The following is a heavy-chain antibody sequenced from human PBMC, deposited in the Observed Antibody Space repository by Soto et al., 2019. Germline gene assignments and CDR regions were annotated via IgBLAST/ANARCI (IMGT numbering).Heavy chain of an antibody. CDR2: IFSNDEK. Sequence: QVTLKESGPVLVKPTETLTLTCTVSGFSLSNARMGVSWIRQPPGKALEWLAHIFSNDEKSYSTSLKSRLTISKDTSKSQVVLTMTNMDPVDTATYSCARTTTRRSYYDSSGKAPWYFDLWGRGTLVTVSS. CDR3: ARTTTRRSYYDSSGKAPWYFDL. J-gene: IGHJ2*01. CDR1: GFSLSNARMG. V-gene: IGHV2-26*01. D-gene: IGHD3-22*01.